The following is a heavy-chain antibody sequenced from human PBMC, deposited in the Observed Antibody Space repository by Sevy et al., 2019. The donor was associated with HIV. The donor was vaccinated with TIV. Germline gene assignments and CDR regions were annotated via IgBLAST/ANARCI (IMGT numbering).Heavy chain of an antibody. Sequence: ASVKVSCKASGFTFTSSAVQWVRQARGQRLEWIGWIVVGSGNTNYAQKFQERVTITRDMSKSTAYMELGSLGSEDTAVYYCAASSGSYSYYYGMDVWGQGTTVTVSS. J-gene: IGHJ6*02. CDR3: AASSGSYSYYYGMDV. CDR1: GFTFTSSA. D-gene: IGHD1-26*01. CDR2: IVVGSGNT. V-gene: IGHV1-58*01.